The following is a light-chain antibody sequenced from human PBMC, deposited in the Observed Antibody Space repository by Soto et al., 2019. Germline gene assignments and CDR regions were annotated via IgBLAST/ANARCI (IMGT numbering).Light chain of an antibody. V-gene: IGKV3-20*01. CDR2: GAA. Sequence: EIVLTPSLGTLALSPWEGASLSCSASQRISSTFLAWYQQRPGQAPRLLIYGAASRAGGIPDRFRGSVSGTDFTLSIVTLEPEDSAVYYCQQYATSPFTFGPGTKVDI. CDR1: QRISSTF. J-gene: IGKJ3*01. CDR3: QQYATSPFT.